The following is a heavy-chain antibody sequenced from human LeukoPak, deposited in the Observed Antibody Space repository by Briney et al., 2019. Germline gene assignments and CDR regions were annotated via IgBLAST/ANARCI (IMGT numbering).Heavy chain of an antibody. CDR2: MNPNSGNT. V-gene: IGHV1-8*02. CDR1: GYTFTNDD. J-gene: IGHJ5*02. D-gene: IGHD2-15*01. Sequence: ASVKVSCKAFGYTFTNDDIKWVLLATGQEVEWMGWMNPNSGNTGYAQKFQGRVTMTRNTSIITAYMERGSLRSEDTAFYSCTRGPDCSSGTCYYWFDPWGQGTLVTASS. CDR3: TRGPDCSSGTCYYWFDP.